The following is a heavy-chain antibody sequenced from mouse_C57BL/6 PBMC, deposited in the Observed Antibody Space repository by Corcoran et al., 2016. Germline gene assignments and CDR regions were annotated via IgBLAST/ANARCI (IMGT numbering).Heavy chain of an antibody. V-gene: IGHV3-6*01. J-gene: IGHJ4*01. Sequence: DVQLQKSGPDLVKPSQSLSLTCSVTGYSITSGYYCNWIRQFPGNKLEWMGYISYDGSNNYNPSLKNRISITRDTSKNQFFLKLNSVTTEDTATYYCARDHGSMDYWGQGTSVTVSS. CDR3: ARDHGSMDY. CDR1: GYSITSGYY. CDR2: ISYDGSN.